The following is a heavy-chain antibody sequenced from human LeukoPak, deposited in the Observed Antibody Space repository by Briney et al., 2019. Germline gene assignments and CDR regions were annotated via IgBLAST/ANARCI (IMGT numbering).Heavy chain of an antibody. CDR2: IWYDGSNK. Sequence: PGRSLRLSCAASGFTFSSYGMHWVRQAPGKGLEWVAVIWYDGSNKYYADSVKGRFTISRNNSKNTLYLQMNSLRGEDTAVYYCARDRTYYYDSSGYYYPTYWGQGTLVTVSS. J-gene: IGHJ4*02. CDR1: GFTFSSYG. V-gene: IGHV3-33*01. D-gene: IGHD3-22*01. CDR3: ARDRTYYYDSSGYYYPTY.